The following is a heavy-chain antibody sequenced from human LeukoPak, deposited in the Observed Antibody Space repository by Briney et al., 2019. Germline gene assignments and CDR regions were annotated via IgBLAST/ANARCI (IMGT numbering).Heavy chain of an antibody. CDR3: AKGSFYDSSGYYDY. Sequence: PGRSLRLSCAASGFTFDDYAMHWVRQAPGKGLEWVSGISWNSGSIGYEDSVKGRFTISRDNAKNSLYLQMNSLRAEDTALYYCAKGSFYDSSGYYDYWGQGTLVTVSS. J-gene: IGHJ4*02. D-gene: IGHD3-22*01. CDR1: GFTFDDYA. CDR2: ISWNSGSI. V-gene: IGHV3-9*01.